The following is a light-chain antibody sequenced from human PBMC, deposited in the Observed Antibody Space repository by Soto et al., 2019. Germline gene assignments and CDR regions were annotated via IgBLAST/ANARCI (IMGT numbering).Light chain of an antibody. V-gene: IGKV3-20*01. CDR1: QSVAANY. J-gene: IGKJ2*01. Sequence: EIVLTQSPGTLSLSPGERATLSCRASQSVAANYLAWYQQKPGRAPRLLIYGAFNRATDIADRFSGSGPGTDFTLTISRLEPEDFAVYYCQQYGGSPYTLGPGTKLEIK. CDR3: QQYGGSPYT. CDR2: GAF.